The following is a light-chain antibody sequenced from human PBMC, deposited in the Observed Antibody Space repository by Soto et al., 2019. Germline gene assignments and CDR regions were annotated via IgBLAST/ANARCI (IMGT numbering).Light chain of an antibody. V-gene: IGLV2-14*01. CDR1: SSDVGGYNY. Sequence: QSVLTQPASVSGSPGQSITISCTGTSSDVGGYNYVSWYQQHPGKAPKLMIYDVNNRPSGVSNRFSGSKSGNTASLTISGLQAEHESDYYCSSYTSSSTLPYVFGTGTKVTVL. CDR3: SSYTSSSTLPYV. CDR2: DVN. J-gene: IGLJ1*01.